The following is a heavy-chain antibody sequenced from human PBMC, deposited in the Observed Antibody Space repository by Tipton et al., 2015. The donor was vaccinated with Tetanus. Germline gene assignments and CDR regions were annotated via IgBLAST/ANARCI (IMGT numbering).Heavy chain of an antibody. CDR3: ARDSYYSSRRSFADY. Sequence: TLSLTCTVSGGSLRDGDHYWSWIRQPPGKGLEWLAYISSSGSTNSNYSLKSRITISRDTSKNQFSLKLASVTAADTAVYYCARDSYYSSRRSFADYWGQGTLVTVSS. J-gene: IGHJ4*02. CDR1: GGSLRDGDHY. V-gene: IGHV4-61*08. CDR2: ISSSGST. D-gene: IGHD3-22*01.